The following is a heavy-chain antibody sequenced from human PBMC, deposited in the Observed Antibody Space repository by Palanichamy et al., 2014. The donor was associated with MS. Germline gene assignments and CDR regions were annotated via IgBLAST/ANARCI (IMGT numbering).Heavy chain of an antibody. V-gene: IGHV3-23*01. CDR2: ISGSGDSP. Sequence: EVQLLESGGGLVQPRGSLRLSCAASGFTFSSYAMSWVRQTPGKGLEWVAGISGSGDSPNYVDPVKGRFTISRDNSKNTVYLQMNSLRVEDTAIYYCAKDVDTGMVTPVYGMDVWGQGTTVTVSS. CDR3: AKDVDTGMVTPVYGMDV. J-gene: IGHJ6*02. CDR1: GFTFSSYA. D-gene: IGHD5-18*01.